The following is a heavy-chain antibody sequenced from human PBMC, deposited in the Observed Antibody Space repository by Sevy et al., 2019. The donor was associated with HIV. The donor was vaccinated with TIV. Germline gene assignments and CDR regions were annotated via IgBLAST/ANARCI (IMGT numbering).Heavy chain of an antibody. CDR3: ARNPNYSDDSSGSVHDAFDI. D-gene: IGHD3-22*01. V-gene: IGHV3-30-3*01. Sequence: GGSLRLSCAASGFTFSRYAMHWVRQAPGKGLEWVTIISYDGTIKYYAESVKGRFTISRHNSKNTLYLQMNSLSTDDTAVYYCARNPNYSDDSSGSVHDAFDIWGQGTTVTVSS. CDR1: GFTFSRYA. J-gene: IGHJ3*02. CDR2: ISYDGTIK.